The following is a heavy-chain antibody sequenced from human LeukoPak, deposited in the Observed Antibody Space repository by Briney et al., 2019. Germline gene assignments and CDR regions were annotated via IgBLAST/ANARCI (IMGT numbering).Heavy chain of an antibody. CDR3: ARSPTVIRPFDY. V-gene: IGHV1-2*02. Sequence: ASVKVSCKASGYTFTGYYMHWLRQAPGQRLEWMGWINPNSGGTNYAQKFQGRVTMTRDTSISTAYMELSRLRSDDTAVYYCARSPTVIRPFDYWGQGTLVTVSS. D-gene: IGHD4-11*01. CDR1: GYTFTGYY. J-gene: IGHJ4*02. CDR2: INPNSGGT.